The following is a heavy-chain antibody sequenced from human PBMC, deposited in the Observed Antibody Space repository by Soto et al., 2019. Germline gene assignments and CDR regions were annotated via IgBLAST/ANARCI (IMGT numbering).Heavy chain of an antibody. J-gene: IGHJ5*02. V-gene: IGHV3-30*18. Sequence: QVQLVESGGGVVQPERSLRLSCAASGFTFSSYGMHWVRQAPGKGLEWVAVISYDGSNKYYADSVKGRFTISRDNSKNTLYLQMNSLRAEDTAVYYCAKDVVAAAADPWGQGTLVTVSS. CDR3: AKDVVAAAADP. CDR1: GFTFSSYG. CDR2: ISYDGSNK. D-gene: IGHD6-13*01.